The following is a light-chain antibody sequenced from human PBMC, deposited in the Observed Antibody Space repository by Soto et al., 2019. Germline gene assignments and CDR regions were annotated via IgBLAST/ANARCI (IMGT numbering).Light chain of an antibody. CDR3: QKRYSFPWT. Sequence: DIQMTQSPSSLSASVGDRVTITCRASQSISRYLMWYQQKPGKAPKVLIYVASTLENRVPSSFSGSGSGTDCTIIISSLQPQDFATHYCQKRYSFPWTFGQGTKVEIK. J-gene: IGKJ1*01. V-gene: IGKV1-39*01. CDR2: VAS. CDR1: QSISRY.